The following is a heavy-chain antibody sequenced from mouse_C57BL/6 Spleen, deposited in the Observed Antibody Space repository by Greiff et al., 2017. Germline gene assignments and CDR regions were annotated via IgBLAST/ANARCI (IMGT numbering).Heavy chain of an antibody. Sequence: EVKVEESGGGLVQPGGSMKLSCVASGFTFSNYWMNWVRQSPEKGLEWVAQIRLKSDNYATHYAESVKGRFTISRDDSKSSVYLQMNNLRAEDTGIYYCTVRAYYSNLNWYFDVWGTGTTVTVSS. CDR1: GFTFSNYW. J-gene: IGHJ1*03. V-gene: IGHV6-3*01. CDR3: TVRAYYSNLNWYFDV. CDR2: IRLKSDNYAT. D-gene: IGHD2-5*01.